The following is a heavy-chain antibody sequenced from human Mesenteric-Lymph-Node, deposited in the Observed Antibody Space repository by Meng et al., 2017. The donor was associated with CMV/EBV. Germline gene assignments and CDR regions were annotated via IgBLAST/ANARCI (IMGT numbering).Heavy chain of an antibody. D-gene: IGHD1-26*01. Sequence: GESLKISCVASGFTFSSYSMNWVRQAPGKGLEWVSFIRSGGSPIYYADSVKGRFTISRDDSRNSLSLQMNSLRAEDTALYYCARTGGYEWELHYESFDPWGQGTLVTVSS. J-gene: IGHJ5*02. V-gene: IGHV3-48*04. CDR2: IRSGGSPI. CDR1: GFTFSSYS. CDR3: ARTGGYEWELHYESFDP.